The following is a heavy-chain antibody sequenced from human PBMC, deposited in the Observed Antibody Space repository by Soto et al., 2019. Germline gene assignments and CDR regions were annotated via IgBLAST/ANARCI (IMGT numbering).Heavy chain of an antibody. Sequence: PSETLSLTCAVSGGSISSSNWWSWVRQPPGKGLEWIGEIYHSGSTNYNPSLKSRVTISVDKSKNQFSLKLSSVTAADTAVYYCARVDLSGWANGVFDYWGQGTLVTVSS. D-gene: IGHD6-19*01. V-gene: IGHV4-4*02. CDR1: GGSISSSNW. J-gene: IGHJ4*02. CDR3: ARVDLSGWANGVFDY. CDR2: IYHSGST.